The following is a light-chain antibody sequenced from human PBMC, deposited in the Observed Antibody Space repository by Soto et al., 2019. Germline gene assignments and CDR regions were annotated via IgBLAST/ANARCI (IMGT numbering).Light chain of an antibody. J-gene: IGKJ1*01. CDR2: GAS. V-gene: IGKV3-15*01. CDR3: QQYDNWPSS. Sequence: ETLMTQSPATLSVSPGERATLSCRASQSIDNNLAWYHQIPVRAPRLLIFGASTRAAVVPGMFSGSGSGTEFTLAITSPQSEDYAVYYCQQYDNWPSSFGPGTKVEIK. CDR1: QSIDNN.